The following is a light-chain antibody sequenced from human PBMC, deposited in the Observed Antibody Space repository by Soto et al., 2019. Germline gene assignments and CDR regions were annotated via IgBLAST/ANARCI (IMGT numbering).Light chain of an antibody. Sequence: QSALTQPPSASGSPGQSVTIYCTGTSSDVGGYNFVSWYQQHPGKAPKLIIYEVSKRPLGVPDRFFGFKSGNRASLTVAGLQAEDEADYYCSSHAGSSNFVVFGGGTKVTVL. CDR2: EVS. V-gene: IGLV2-8*01. CDR3: SSHAGSSNFVV. CDR1: SSDVGGYNF. J-gene: IGLJ2*01.